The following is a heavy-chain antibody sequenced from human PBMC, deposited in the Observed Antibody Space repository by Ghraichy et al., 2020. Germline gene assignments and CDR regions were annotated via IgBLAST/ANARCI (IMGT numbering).Heavy chain of an antibody. CDR3: AHRRMSNKLNYGFAFDT. V-gene: IGHV2-5*02. Sequence: SGPTLVKPTQTLTLTCTFSGFSLTANEETVGWIRQPPGKALEWLALVHWDDDKRYSPSLKTRLTITKDTAKKEVVLTMTNMGPLDTATYFCAHRRMSNKLNYGFAFDTWGQGTLVTVSS. CDR1: GFSLTANEET. CDR2: VHWDDDK. D-gene: IGHD3-9*01. J-gene: IGHJ1*01.